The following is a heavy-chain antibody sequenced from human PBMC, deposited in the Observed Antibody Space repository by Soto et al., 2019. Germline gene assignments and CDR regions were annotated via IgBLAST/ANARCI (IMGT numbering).Heavy chain of an antibody. CDR2: VYYSGGA. Sequence: SETLSLTCAVSGVSIHNSHSFWGWIRQPPGKGLEFIANVYYSGGAHYNPSFKSRVTISVDTATNQVSLRMSSVTTADTAVYFCGRVVEGATRHTDFDSWGQGTLVTVS. CDR1: GVSIHNSHSF. J-gene: IGHJ5*01. D-gene: IGHD2-21*01. V-gene: IGHV4-39*01. CDR3: GRVVEGATRHTDFDS.